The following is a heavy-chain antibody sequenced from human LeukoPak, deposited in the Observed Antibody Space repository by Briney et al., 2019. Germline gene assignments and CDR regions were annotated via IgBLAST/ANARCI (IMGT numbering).Heavy chain of an antibody. CDR1: GGSISSYY. CDR3: ARSSTADYVPGPFPSDY. J-gene: IGHJ4*02. Sequence: KTSETLSLTCTVSGGSISSYYWSWIRQPAGKGLEWIGRIYTSGSTYYNPSLKSRVTISVDTSKNQFSLKLSSVTAADTAVYYCARSSTADYVPGPFPSDYWGQGTLVTVSS. V-gene: IGHV4-4*07. CDR2: IYTSGST. D-gene: IGHD4-17*01.